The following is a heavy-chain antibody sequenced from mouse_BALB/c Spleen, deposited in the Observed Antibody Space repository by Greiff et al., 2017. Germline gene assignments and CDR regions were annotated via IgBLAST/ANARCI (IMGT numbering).Heavy chain of an antibody. CDR3: ARHEMGRYYFDD. J-gene: IGHJ2*01. CDR1: GFAFSSYD. V-gene: IGHV5-12-1*01. CDR2: ISSGGGST. D-gene: IGHD4-1*01. Sequence: EVKLVESGGGLVKPGGSLKLSCAASGFAFSSYDMSWVRQTPEKRLEWVAYISSGGGSTYYPDTVKGRFTISSDNAKNTLYLQMSSLKSEDTAMYDCARHEMGRYYFDDGGQGTTLTVSS.